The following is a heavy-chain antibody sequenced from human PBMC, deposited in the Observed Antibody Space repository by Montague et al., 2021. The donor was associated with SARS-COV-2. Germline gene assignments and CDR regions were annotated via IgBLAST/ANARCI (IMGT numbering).Heavy chain of an antibody. V-gene: IGHV3-7*01. CDR3: ARDWWLGEHTLREDY. Sequence: SLRLSCAASGFTFSSYWMSWVRQAPGKGLEWVANIKQDGSEKYYVDSVKGRFTISRDNAKNSLYLQMNSLRAEDTAVYYCARDWWLGEHTLREDYWGQGTLVTVSS. J-gene: IGHJ4*02. CDR1: GFTFSSYW. CDR2: IKQDGSEK. D-gene: IGHD3-10*01.